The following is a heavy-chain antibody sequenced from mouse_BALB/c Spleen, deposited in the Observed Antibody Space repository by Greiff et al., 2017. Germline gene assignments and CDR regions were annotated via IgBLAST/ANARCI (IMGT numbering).Heavy chain of an antibody. CDR2: ISDGGSYT. J-gene: IGHJ2*01. Sequence: EVQRVESGGGLVKPGGSLKLSCAASGFTFSDYYMYWVRQTPEKRLEWVATISDGGSYTYYPDSVKGRFTISRDNAKNNLYLQMSSLKSEDTAMYYCARGTTSDVFDYWGQGTTLTVSA. CDR1: GFTFSDYY. V-gene: IGHV5-4*02. D-gene: IGHD2-14*01. CDR3: ARGTTSDVFDY.